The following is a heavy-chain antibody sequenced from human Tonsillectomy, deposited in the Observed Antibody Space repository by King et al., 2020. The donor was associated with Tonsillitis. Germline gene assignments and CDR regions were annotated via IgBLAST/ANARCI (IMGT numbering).Heavy chain of an antibody. J-gene: IGHJ6*02. CDR2: IWYDGSNK. Sequence: VQLVESGGGVVQPGRSLRLSCAASGFTFSSYGMHWVRQAPGKGLEWVAVIWYDGSNKYYADSVKGRITISRDNCKNTLYLHMNSLRAENTAVYYCASTLCSMSPVYYYYGMDVWGQGTTVTVSS. CDR1: GFTFSSYG. D-gene: IGHD3-10*02. CDR3: ASTLCSMSPVYYYYGMDV. V-gene: IGHV3-33*01.